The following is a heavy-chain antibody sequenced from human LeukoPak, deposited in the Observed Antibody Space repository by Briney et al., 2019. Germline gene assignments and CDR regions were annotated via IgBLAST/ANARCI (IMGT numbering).Heavy chain of an antibody. CDR2: IYPGDSDT. D-gene: IGHD3-22*01. CDR1: RYSFTSYW. V-gene: IGHV5-51*01. Sequence: GESLQISCQGSRYSFTSYWIGWVRQLPGKGLEWMGIIYPGDSDTRYSPSFQGQVTISADKSISTAYLQWSSLKASDTAMYYCARPSYYYDSSGLDAFDIWGQGTMVTVSS. J-gene: IGHJ3*02. CDR3: ARPSYYYDSSGLDAFDI.